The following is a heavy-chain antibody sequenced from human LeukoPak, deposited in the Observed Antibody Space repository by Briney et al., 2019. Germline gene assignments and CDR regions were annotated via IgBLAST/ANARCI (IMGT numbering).Heavy chain of an antibody. Sequence: ASVKVSCKASGYTFTTFAISLVRQAPGQGLEWMGWISVYNGDTNYAQNLQGRVTMTTDTSTGTAYTELRSLRSDDTAVYYCARDPNFRSYYDYWGQGTLVTVSS. CDR3: ARDPNFRSYYDY. CDR1: GYTFTTFA. CDR2: ISVYNGDT. J-gene: IGHJ4*02. D-gene: IGHD2/OR15-2a*01. V-gene: IGHV1-18*01.